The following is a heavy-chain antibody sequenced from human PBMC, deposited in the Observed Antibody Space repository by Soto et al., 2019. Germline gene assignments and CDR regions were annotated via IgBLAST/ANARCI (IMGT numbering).Heavy chain of an antibody. CDR3: ARPTYYYDSSGYVDAFDI. CDR1: GGTFSSYA. V-gene: IGHV1-69*12. D-gene: IGHD3-22*01. Sequence: QVQLVQSGAEVKKPGSSVKVSCKASGGTFSSYAISWVRQAPGQGLEWMGGIIPIFGTANYAQKFQGRVTVTADEATSTAYMELRSLRSEDTAVYYCARPTYYYDSSGYVDAFDIWGQGTMVTVSS. J-gene: IGHJ3*02. CDR2: IIPIFGTA.